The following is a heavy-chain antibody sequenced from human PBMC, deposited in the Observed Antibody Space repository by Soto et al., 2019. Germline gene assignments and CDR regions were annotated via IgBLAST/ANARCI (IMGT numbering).Heavy chain of an antibody. CDR2: VYYTGST. D-gene: IGHD6-19*01. J-gene: IGHJ4*02. V-gene: IGHV4-59*01. Sequence: PSETLSLTCSVSGGSISGSYWSWIRQSPGKGLEWLGYVYYTGSTNDSPSLRSRVSISVDTSKNEFSLRLSSVTAADAAVYFCARSVAVPGAHIDYWGQGTQVTVSS. CDR1: GGSISGSY. CDR3: ARSVAVPGAHIDY.